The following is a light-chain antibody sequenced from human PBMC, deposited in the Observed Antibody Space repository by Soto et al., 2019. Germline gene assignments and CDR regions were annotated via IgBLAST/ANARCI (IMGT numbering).Light chain of an antibody. CDR3: QQYYSTPYT. Sequence: EIVLTQSPATLSLSPGERATLSCRASQSVSSYLAWYQQKPGQPPKLLIYWASTRESGVPDRFSGSGSGTDFTLTISSLQAEDVAVYHCQQYYSTPYTFGQGTKLEIK. J-gene: IGKJ2*01. V-gene: IGKV4-1*01. CDR1: QSVSSY. CDR2: WAS.